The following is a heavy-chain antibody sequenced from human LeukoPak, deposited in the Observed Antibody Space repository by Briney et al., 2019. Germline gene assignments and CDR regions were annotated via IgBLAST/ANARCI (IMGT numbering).Heavy chain of an antibody. CDR1: GFTFSSYE. V-gene: IGHV3-48*03. J-gene: IGHJ4*02. CDR3: ARDGRSYGSGPTDY. Sequence: PGESLRLSCAASGFTFSSYEMNWVRQAPGKGLEWVSYISSSGSTIYYADSVKGRFTISRDNAKNSLYLQMNSLRAEDTAVYYCARDGRSYGSGPTDYWGQGTLVTVSS. CDR2: ISSSGSTI. D-gene: IGHD3-10*01.